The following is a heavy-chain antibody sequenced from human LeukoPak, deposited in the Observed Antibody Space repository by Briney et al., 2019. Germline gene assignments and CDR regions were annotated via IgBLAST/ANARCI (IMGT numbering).Heavy chain of an antibody. V-gene: IGHV1-69*13. CDR3: ARDPAPSYDFWSGYRYNWFDP. J-gene: IGHJ5*02. CDR1: GGTFSSYA. Sequence: SVKVSCKASGGTFSSYAISWVRQAPGQGLEWMGGIIPIFGTANYAQKFQGRVTITADESTSTAYMELSSLRSEDTAVYCCARDPAPSYDFWSGYRYNWFDPWGQGTLVTVSS. CDR2: IIPIFGTA. D-gene: IGHD3-3*01.